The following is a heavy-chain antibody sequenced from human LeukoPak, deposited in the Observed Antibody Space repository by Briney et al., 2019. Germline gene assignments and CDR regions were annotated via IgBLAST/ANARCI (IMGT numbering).Heavy chain of an antibody. CDR1: GFXFSSYV. V-gene: IGHV3-33*06. J-gene: IGHJ6*02. CDR2: IWYDGSNK. Sequence: PGGSLRLSCAASGFXFSSYVIHWVRQAPGKGLEWVALIWYDGSNKYYADSVQGRFTISRGNFKNTLYLQMNSLRAEDTAVYYCAKGTGSSSGAGYYYGLDVWGQGTTVTVSS. CDR3: AKGTGSSSGAGYYYGLDV. D-gene: IGHD6-6*01.